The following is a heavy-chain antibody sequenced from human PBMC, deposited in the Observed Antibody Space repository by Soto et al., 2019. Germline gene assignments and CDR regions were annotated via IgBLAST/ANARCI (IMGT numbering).Heavy chain of an antibody. CDR2: ISVHNGDT. CDR1: GYTFSSYG. J-gene: IGHJ3*02. CDR3: TVGVRFYGPDSLDM. D-gene: IGHD3-3*01. V-gene: IGHV1-18*01. Sequence: GASVKVSCKASGYTFSSYGISWVRQAPGRGLEWMGWISVHNGDTNYAQKFQGRVTMTTDKSTSTAFMELRSLRSDDTALYYCTVGVRFYGPDSLDMWGQGTMVTVSS.